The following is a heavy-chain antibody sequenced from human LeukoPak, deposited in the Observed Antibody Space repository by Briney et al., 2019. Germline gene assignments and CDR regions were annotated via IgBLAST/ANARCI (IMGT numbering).Heavy chain of an antibody. V-gene: IGHV3-23*01. Sequence: GGSLRLSCAASGFTFSSYAMSWVRQAPGKGLEWVSAISGSGGSTYYADSVKGRFTISRDNSKNTLYLQMNSLRAEDTAVYYCAKDYGSGWDLGYYFDYWGQGTLVTVSS. J-gene: IGHJ4*02. CDR3: AKDYGSGWDLGYYFDY. CDR1: GFTFSSYA. CDR2: ISGSGGST. D-gene: IGHD6-19*01.